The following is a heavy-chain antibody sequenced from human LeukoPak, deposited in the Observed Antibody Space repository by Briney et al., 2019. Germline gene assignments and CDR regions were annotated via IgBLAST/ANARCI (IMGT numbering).Heavy chain of an antibody. CDR3: ARPYCSGGSCYGRQPDAFDI. J-gene: IGHJ3*02. Sequence: SETLSLTCTVSGGSISSYYWSWIRQPPGKGLEWIGYIYYSGSTNYNPSLKSRVTISVDTSKNQFSLKLSSVTAADTAVYYCARPYCSGGSCYGRQPDAFDIWGQGTMVTVSS. V-gene: IGHV4-59*08. D-gene: IGHD2-15*01. CDR2: IYYSGST. CDR1: GGSISSYY.